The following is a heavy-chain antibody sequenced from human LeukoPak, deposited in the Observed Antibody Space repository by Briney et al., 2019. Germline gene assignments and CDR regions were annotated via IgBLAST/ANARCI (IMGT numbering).Heavy chain of an antibody. D-gene: IGHD1-1*01. V-gene: IGHV3-23*01. Sequence: QPGGSLRLSCAASGFTITTYAVNWVRQAPGKGLEWVSSVSVSSRTGYRDYADSVKGRFTISRDNSENILYLQMNSLRVEDTATYYCARGGSQTVQGSYNWFDVWGQGTLVTVSS. CDR3: ARGGSQTVQGSYNWFDV. CDR1: GFTITTYA. CDR2: VSVSSRTGYR. J-gene: IGHJ5*02.